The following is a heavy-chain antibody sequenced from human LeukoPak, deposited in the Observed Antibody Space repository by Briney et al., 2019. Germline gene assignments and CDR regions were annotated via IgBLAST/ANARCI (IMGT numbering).Heavy chain of an antibody. CDR2: IYHSGST. CDR1: GVSISGYY. CDR3: ARVETTLRYFDY. Sequence: SETLSLTCTVSGVSISGYYWSWIRQPAGKGLEWIGSIYHSGSTYYNPSLKSRVTISVDTSKNQFSLKLSSVTAADTAVYYCARVETTLRYFDYWGQGRLVTVSS. V-gene: IGHV4-38-2*02. J-gene: IGHJ4*02. D-gene: IGHD4-11*01.